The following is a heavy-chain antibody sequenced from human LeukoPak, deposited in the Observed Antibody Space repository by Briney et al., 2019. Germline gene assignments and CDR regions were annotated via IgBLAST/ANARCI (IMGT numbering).Heavy chain of an antibody. Sequence: SETLSLTCTVSGGSISSYYWSWIRQPPGKGLEWIGYIYYSGSTNYNPSLKSRVTISVDTPKNQFSLKLSSVTAADTAVYYCARALNPYGDYDYWGQGTLVTVSS. CDR1: GGSISSYY. J-gene: IGHJ4*02. CDR2: IYYSGST. D-gene: IGHD4-17*01. V-gene: IGHV4-59*01. CDR3: ARALNPYGDYDY.